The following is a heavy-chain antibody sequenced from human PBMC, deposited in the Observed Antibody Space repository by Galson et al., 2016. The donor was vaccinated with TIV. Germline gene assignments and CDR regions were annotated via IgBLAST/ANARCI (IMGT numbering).Heavy chain of an antibody. CDR1: EFTFSSYA. D-gene: IGHD2-15*01. Sequence: SLRLSCAASEFTFSSYAMSWVRQAPGKGLEWVSSISSIGGSAYYAHSVKGPFTISRDNYQLYLQMNSLIAEDTAVYYCARDRFGAHEAGGSLFDSWGQGTLVTVSS. CDR2: ISSIGGSA. V-gene: IGHV3-23*01. CDR3: ARDRFGAHEAGGSLFDS. J-gene: IGHJ4*02.